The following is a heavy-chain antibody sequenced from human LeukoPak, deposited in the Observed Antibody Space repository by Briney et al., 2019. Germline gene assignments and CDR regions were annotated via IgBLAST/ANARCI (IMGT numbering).Heavy chain of an antibody. J-gene: IGHJ5*02. CDR2: IYYSGST. CDR3: ARGHSATYGRFGS. CDR1: GGSISTYY. Sequence: SETLSLTCTVSGGSISTYYWSWIRQPPGKGLEWIGYIYYSGSTSYNPSLKSRVTISVDTSKNQFSLKLSSVTAADTAIYYCARGHSATYGRFGSWGQGTLVTVSS. D-gene: IGHD1-26*01. V-gene: IGHV4-59*08.